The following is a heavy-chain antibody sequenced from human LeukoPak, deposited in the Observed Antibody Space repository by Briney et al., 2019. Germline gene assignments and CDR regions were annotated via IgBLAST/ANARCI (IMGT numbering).Heavy chain of an antibody. Sequence: GGSLRLSCAASGFTFDDYAMHWVRQAPGKGLEWVSGISWNSGSIGYADSVKGRFTISRDNAKNSLYLQMNSLRAEDTALYYCAKGGGVVVKYYFDYWGQGTLVTVSS. D-gene: IGHD3-22*01. V-gene: IGHV3-9*01. CDR2: ISWNSGSI. CDR3: AKGGGVVVKYYFDY. J-gene: IGHJ4*02. CDR1: GFTFDDYA.